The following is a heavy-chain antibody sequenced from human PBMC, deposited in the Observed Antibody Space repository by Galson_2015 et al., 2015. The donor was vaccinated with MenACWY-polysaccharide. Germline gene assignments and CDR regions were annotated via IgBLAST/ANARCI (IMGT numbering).Heavy chain of an antibody. CDR3: ARDRITGDSRWEFDY. CDR2: IGATGGDT. J-gene: IGHJ4*02. CDR1: GFTFNRFS. Sequence: SLRLFCAASGFTFNRFSMSWVRQAPMKGLEWVSGIGATGGDTHYADPVKGRFSVSRDNSKNTLFLQMNSLRAEDTAIYYCARDRITGDSRWEFDYWGQGILVTVSA. V-gene: IGHV3-23*01. D-gene: IGHD7-27*01.